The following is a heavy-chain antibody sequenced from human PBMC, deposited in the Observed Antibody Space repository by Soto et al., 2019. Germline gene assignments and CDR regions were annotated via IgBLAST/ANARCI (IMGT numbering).Heavy chain of an antibody. Sequence: EVQLVESGGGLVKPGGSLRLSCAASGFTFSNAWMNWVRQAPGKGLEWVGRIKSKTDGGTTDYAAPVKGRFTISRDDSKNTLYLQMNSLKTEDTALYYCTTGIGYSYGQGDYWGQGTLVTVSS. CDR1: GFTFSNAW. V-gene: IGHV3-15*07. CDR2: IKSKTDGGTT. CDR3: TTGIGYSYGQGDY. D-gene: IGHD5-18*01. J-gene: IGHJ4*02.